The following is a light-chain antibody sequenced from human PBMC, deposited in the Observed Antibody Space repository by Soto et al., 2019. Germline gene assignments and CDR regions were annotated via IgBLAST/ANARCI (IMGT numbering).Light chain of an antibody. CDR1: SSDVGFYTF. V-gene: IGLV2-23*01. Sequence: QSALTQPASVSGSPGQWITISCTGTSSDVGFYTFVSWYHQYPGKAPKLILYAGTNRPSGLSTRFSGSMSGSTASLTISGLQAEDEGNYYCCSYATSDTLLFGGGTKLTVL. J-gene: IGLJ2*01. CDR2: AGT. CDR3: CSYATSDTLL.